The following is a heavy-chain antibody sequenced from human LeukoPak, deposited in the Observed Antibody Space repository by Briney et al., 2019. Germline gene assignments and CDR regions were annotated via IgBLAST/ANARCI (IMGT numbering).Heavy chain of an antibody. V-gene: IGHV4-34*01. J-gene: IGHJ4*02. CDR2: INHSGST. CDR1: GGSFSGYY. Sequence: SETLSFTCAVYGGSFSGYYWSWIRQPPGKGLEWIGEINHSGSTNYNPSLKSRVTISVDTSKNQFSLKLSSVTAADTAVYYCARHSLWFGELLPSDYWGQGTLVTVSS. D-gene: IGHD3-10*01. CDR3: ARHSLWFGELLPSDY.